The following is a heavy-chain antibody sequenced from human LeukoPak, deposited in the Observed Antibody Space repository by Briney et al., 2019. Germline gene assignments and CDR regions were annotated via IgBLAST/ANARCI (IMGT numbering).Heavy chain of an antibody. Sequence: GGSLRLSCAASGFTFSGHWMSWVRQAPGKGLEWVANINQVGSDKYYVDSVKGRFTISRDNANNLLCLQMNSLRGEDTAVYYCTRDRSRAEDDWGQGTLVTVSS. CDR1: GFTFSGHW. J-gene: IGHJ4*02. D-gene: IGHD1-14*01. CDR2: INQVGSDK. CDR3: TRDRSRAEDD. V-gene: IGHV3-7*01.